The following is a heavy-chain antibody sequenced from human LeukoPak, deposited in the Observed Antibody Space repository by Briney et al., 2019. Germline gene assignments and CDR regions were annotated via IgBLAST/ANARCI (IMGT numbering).Heavy chain of an antibody. V-gene: IGHV4-39*01. J-gene: IGHJ4*02. CDR1: GGSISSSSYY. CDR2: TYYSGST. D-gene: IGHD2-2*03. CDR3: ARRLGYCSSTSCYAFDY. Sequence: SETLSLTCTVSGGSISSSSYYWGWIRQPPGKGLEWIGSTYYSGSTYYNPSLKSRVTISVDTSKNQFSLKLSSVTAADTAVYYCARRLGYCSSTSCYAFDYWGQGTLVTVSS.